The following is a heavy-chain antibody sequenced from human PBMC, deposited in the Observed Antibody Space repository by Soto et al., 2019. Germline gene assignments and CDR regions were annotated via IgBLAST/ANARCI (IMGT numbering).Heavy chain of an antibody. Sequence: ASVKVSCKASGYTFTSYAMHWVRQAPGQRLEWMGWINAGYGNTKYSQKFQGRVTITTDTSASTAYMELSSLRSEDTAVYYCARGYATYYYYGMDVWGQGTTVTVSS. V-gene: IGHV1-3*01. J-gene: IGHJ6*02. CDR2: INAGYGNT. D-gene: IGHD3-16*01. CDR1: GYTFTSYA. CDR3: ARGYATYYYYGMDV.